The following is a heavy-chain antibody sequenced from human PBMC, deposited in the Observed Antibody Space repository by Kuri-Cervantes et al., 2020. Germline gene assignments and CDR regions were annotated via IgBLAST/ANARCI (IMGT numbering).Heavy chain of an antibody. V-gene: IGHV4-59*01. J-gene: IGHJ2*01. CDR3: ARSGYYNYWYFDL. D-gene: IGHD3-3*01. CDR2: IYYSGGT. CDR1: GGSISSYY. Sequence: GSLRLSCTVSGGSISSYYWSWIRQPPGKGLEWFGYIYYSGGTNYNPSLKSRVTISVDTSKNQFSLKLSSVTAADTAVYYCARSGYYNYWYFDLWGRGTLVTVSS.